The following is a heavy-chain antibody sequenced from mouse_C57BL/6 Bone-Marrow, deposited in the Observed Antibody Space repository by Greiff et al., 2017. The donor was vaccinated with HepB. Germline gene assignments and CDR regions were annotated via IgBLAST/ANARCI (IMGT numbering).Heavy chain of an antibody. CDR3: ARRGSYYGSSYGDY. V-gene: IGHV5-4*01. CDR1: GFTFSSYA. D-gene: IGHD1-1*01. CDR2: ISDGGSYT. Sequence: EVQVVESGGGLVKPGGSLKLSCAASGFTFSSYAMSWVRQTPEKRLEWVATISDGGSYTYYPDNVKGRFTISRDNAKNNLYLQMSHLKSEDTAMYYCARRGSYYGSSYGDYWGQGTTLTVSS. J-gene: IGHJ2*01.